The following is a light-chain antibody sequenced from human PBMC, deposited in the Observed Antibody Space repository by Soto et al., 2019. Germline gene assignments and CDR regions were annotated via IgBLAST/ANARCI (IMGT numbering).Light chain of an antibody. CDR2: DVS. V-gene: IGLV2-11*01. J-gene: IGLJ3*02. CDR1: NSDVGGYNY. CDR3: CSYAGNSLWV. Sequence: QSALTQPRSVSGSPGQSVTISCTGTNSDVGGYNYVSWYQQLPGKAPKLVIYDVSKWPSGVPNHFSGSKFGNTASLTISGLQAEDEADYYCCSYAGNSLWVFGGGTKVTVL.